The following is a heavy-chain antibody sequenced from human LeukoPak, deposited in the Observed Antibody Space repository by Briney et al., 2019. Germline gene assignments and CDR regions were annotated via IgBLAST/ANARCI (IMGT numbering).Heavy chain of an antibody. CDR2: INPKSGGT. V-gene: IGHV1-2*02. CDR1: GYSFTGHY. J-gene: IGHJ6*03. Sequence: ASVKVSCKASGYSFTGHYMHWVRQAPGQGLEWMGWINPKSGGTNYAQKFQGRVTMTRDTSISTAYMDMSSLRSDDTAVYYCARQGVTAAENNYFYYYMDFWGKGTTVTVSS. D-gene: IGHD6-13*01. CDR3: ARQGVTAAENNYFYYYMDF.